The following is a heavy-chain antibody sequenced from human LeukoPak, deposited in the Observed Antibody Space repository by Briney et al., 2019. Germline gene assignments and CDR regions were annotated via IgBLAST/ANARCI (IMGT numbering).Heavy chain of an antibody. Sequence: ASVKVSCKASGYTFTSYYMHWVRQAPGQGLEWMGKINPSGGSTSYGQKFQGRVTITRDTSTSTVYMDLSSLGSEDTAVYYCARAGYSTGTHHFDYWGQGTLVTVSS. D-gene: IGHD6-19*01. CDR3: ARAGYSTGTHHFDY. J-gene: IGHJ4*02. CDR2: INPSGGST. CDR1: GYTFTSYY. V-gene: IGHV1-46*01.